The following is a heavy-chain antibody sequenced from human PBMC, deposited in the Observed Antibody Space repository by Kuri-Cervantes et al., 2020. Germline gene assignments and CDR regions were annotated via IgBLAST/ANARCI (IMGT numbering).Heavy chain of an antibody. CDR1: GFTFSSYW. CDR2: ISASGSST. V-gene: IGHV3-23*01. J-gene: IGHJ6*02. CDR3: AKVAIPAGTRGKLAYYYGLDV. D-gene: IGHD2-2*01. Sequence: GESLKISCAASGFTFSSYWMHWVRQAPGKGLEWVSAISASGSSTYYADPVKGRFTISRDNSKNTLYLQMNSLRAEDTAIYYCAKVAIPAGTRGKLAYYYGLDVWGQGTTVTVSS.